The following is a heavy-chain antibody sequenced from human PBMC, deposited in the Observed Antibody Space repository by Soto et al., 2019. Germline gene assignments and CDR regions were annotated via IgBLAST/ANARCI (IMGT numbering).Heavy chain of an antibody. D-gene: IGHD2-8*02. V-gene: IGHV2-5*02. J-gene: IGHJ5*02. CDR2: IYWDDDK. CDR1: GFSFSTSGVG. CDR3: AHKTGGVFALDNNWFDP. Sequence: QITLKESGPTLVKPTQTLTLTCTFSGFSFSTSGVGVGWIRQPPGKALEWLALIYWDDDKRYSPSLKSRLTITKDTSKNQVVLTMTNMDPVDTATYYCAHKTGGVFALDNNWFDPWGQGTLVTVSS.